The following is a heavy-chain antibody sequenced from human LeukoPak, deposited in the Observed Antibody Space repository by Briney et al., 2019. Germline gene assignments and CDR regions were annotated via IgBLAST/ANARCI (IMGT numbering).Heavy chain of an antibody. CDR3: ARDSLSGNYPILLDY. CDR1: GFTFSIYE. J-gene: IGHJ4*02. D-gene: IGHD1-26*01. V-gene: IGHV3-48*03. CDR2: ISTSGTTI. Sequence: PGGSLRLSCAASGFTFSIYEMNWVRQAPGKGLEWVSYISTSGTTIYYADSVKGRFTISRDNAKNSLYLQMSSLRAEDTAVYFCARDSLSGNYPILLDYWGQGTLVTVSS.